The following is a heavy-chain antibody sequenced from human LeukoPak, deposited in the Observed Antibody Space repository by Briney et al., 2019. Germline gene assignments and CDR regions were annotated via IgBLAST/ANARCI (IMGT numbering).Heavy chain of an antibody. V-gene: IGHV4-59*08. CDR3: ARHNYYHTTGYYAFDI. J-gene: IGHJ3*02. CDR2: MYYSGNI. D-gene: IGHD3-22*01. Sequence: SETLSLTCTVSGTSISGYYWSWIRQPPGKGLEWIGYMYYSGNINSNPSLKSRVTTSIDTSKNQFSLELSSVTAADTAVYYCARHNYYHTTGYYAFDIWGQGTMVTVSS. CDR1: GTSISGYY.